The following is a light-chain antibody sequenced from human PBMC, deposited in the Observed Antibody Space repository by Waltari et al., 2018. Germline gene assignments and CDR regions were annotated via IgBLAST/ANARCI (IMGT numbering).Light chain of an antibody. CDR1: GLRSFY. Sequence: SSELTQDPAVSVALGQTVRITCQGDGLRSFYASWYQQKPGPAPILVIYGKNNRPSWIQERFAGSTSGNTAALTSTGAQAEDEADYYCNSRDSSSSHQLVGGGTKLTVL. V-gene: IGLV3-19*01. J-gene: IGLJ2*01. CDR2: GKN. CDR3: NSRDSSSSHQL.